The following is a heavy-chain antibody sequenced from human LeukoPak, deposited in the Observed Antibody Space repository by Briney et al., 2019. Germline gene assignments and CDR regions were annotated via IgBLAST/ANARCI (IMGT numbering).Heavy chain of an antibody. CDR1: GFTFSRYE. V-gene: IGHV3-48*03. CDR3: ARGRYSYGLYYFDY. D-gene: IGHD5-18*01. CDR2: PSSSGNTI. J-gene: IGHJ4*02. Sequence: GGSLRLSCAASGFTFSRYEMNWVRDAPGKGREWGSYPSSSGNTIYYADSVKGRFTISRDNAKNSLYLQMNSLRAEDTAVYYCARGRYSYGLYYFDYWGQGTLVTVSS.